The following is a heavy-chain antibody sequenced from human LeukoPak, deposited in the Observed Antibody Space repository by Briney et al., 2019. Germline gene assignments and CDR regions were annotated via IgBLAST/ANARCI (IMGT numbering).Heavy chain of an antibody. Sequence: GSVKVSCKASGYTFTSYYMHWVRQAPGQGLEWMGIINPSGGSTSYAQKFQGRVTMTRDTSTSTVYMELSSLRSEDTAVYYCATAPGYCSSTSCNGYSDYWGQGTLVTVSS. CDR3: ATAPGYCSSTSCNGYSDY. J-gene: IGHJ4*02. CDR2: INPSGGST. V-gene: IGHV1-46*01. CDR1: GYTFTSYY. D-gene: IGHD2-2*01.